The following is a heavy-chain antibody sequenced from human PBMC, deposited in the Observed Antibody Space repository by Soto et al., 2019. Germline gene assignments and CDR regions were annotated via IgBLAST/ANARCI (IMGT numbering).Heavy chain of an antibody. CDR3: ARENAGLWVAPQDYYYYGMYV. D-gene: IGHD3-16*01. J-gene: IGHJ6*02. CDR1: GRTFSSYA. CDR2: SSPICGTA. Sequence: SVKVSCKASGRTFSSYAISWLQQTPGQGLEWMEGSSPICGTADYAQEFQGRVTITADKSTSIAYMELSSLRSEDTAVYYCARENAGLWVAPQDYYYYGMYVWGQGTTFTVSS. V-gene: IGHV1-69*06.